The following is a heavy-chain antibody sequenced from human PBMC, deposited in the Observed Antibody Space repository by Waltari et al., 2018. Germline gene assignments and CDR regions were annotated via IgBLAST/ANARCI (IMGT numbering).Heavy chain of an antibody. CDR2: VSTYTHST. D-gene: IGHD2-15*01. Sequence: QVQLVQSENEVRKPGASVRISCKASGYTFDTYGISWMRQAPGQALEWVGWVSTYTHSTDYAEKFQGRVTMTTDKSTATVYLDLRSLGSDDSAVYFCARDRDYSSGAPPAFWGQGTQVIVSS. CDR1: GYTFDTYG. CDR3: ARDRDYSSGAPPAF. V-gene: IGHV1-18*01. J-gene: IGHJ4*02.